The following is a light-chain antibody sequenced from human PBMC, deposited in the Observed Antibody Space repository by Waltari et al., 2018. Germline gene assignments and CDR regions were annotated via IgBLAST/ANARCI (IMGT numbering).Light chain of an antibody. V-gene: IGLV1-44*01. CDR1: NSNIRSNT. Sequence: QSVLTQPPSASGTPGQRVTISCSGSNSNIRSNTVNWYQQLPGTAPKLLIYNNSQRPSGVPDRFSGSNSGTSASLAISGLQSEDEGAYYCAAWDDSLNGFYVFGTGTKVTVL. J-gene: IGLJ1*01. CDR2: NNS. CDR3: AAWDDSLNGFYV.